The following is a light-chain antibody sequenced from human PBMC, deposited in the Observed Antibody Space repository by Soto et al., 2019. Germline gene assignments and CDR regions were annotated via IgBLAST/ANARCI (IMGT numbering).Light chain of an antibody. CDR1: RSVFSSSNNRDY. V-gene: IGKV4-1*01. Sequence: DIVMTQSPDSLAVSLGERATINCKSSRSVFSSSNNRDYLGWFQQKPGQPPKALIYGASTREPGVPDRITGSGSGTDFTLTISSLPAEDVAVYYCQEYYGAPITFGQGTRLEIK. CDR2: GAS. J-gene: IGKJ5*01. CDR3: QEYYGAPIT.